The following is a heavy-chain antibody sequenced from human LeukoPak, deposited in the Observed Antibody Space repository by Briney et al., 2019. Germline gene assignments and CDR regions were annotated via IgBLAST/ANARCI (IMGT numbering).Heavy chain of an antibody. CDR1: GGSISNHF. D-gene: IGHD5-12*01. V-gene: IGHV4-59*11. CDR3: ATGRGWLPDY. CDR2: LYYSGNT. J-gene: IGHJ4*02. Sequence: PSETLSLTCTVSGGSISNHFWTWIRQPPGEGLEWIGYLYYSGNTNYNPSLKSRVTISVDTSKTQFSLKLSSVTAADTALYYCATGRGWLPDYWGQGTLVTVSS.